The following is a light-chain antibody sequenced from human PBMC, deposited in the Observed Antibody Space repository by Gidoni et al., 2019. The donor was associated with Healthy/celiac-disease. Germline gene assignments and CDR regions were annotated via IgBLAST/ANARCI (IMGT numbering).Light chain of an antibody. Sequence: AIRMTQSPSSLSASTGDRVTITCRASHGISSYLAWYQQKPGKAPKLLIYAASTLQSGVPSRFSGSGSGTDFTLTISCLQSEDFATYYCQQYYSYLLTFGGGTKVEIK. V-gene: IGKV1-8*01. J-gene: IGKJ4*01. CDR2: AAS. CDR1: HGISSY. CDR3: QQYYSYLLT.